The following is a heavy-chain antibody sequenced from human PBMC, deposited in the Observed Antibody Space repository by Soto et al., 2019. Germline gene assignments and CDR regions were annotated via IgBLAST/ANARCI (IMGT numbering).Heavy chain of an antibody. CDR3: ARDSPRGHYGDANWFDP. CDR2: VYTTGST. V-gene: IGHV4-4*07. CDR1: GGSINTYY. Sequence: ETLSLTCTVTGGSINTYYWSWIRQSAGKGLEWIGRVYTTGSTNYNPSLKSRVTISVDTSKNQFSLKLSSVTAADTAVYYCARDSPRGHYGDANWFDPWGQGTLVTVSS. D-gene: IGHD4-17*01. J-gene: IGHJ5*02.